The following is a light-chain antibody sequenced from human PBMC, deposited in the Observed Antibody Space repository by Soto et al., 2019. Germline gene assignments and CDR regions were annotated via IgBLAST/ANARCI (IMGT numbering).Light chain of an antibody. J-gene: IGKJ1*01. CDR1: QSVSSSY. V-gene: IGKV3-20*01. CDR2: GAS. CDR3: QQYGSSRK. Sequence: EIVLTQSPGTLSLSPGERATLSCRASQSVSSSYLAWYQQKPGQAPRLLIYGASSRATGIPDRFSGSGSGTDFTLTISRLETEDLAVYYCQQYGSSRKFGKRTKVDI.